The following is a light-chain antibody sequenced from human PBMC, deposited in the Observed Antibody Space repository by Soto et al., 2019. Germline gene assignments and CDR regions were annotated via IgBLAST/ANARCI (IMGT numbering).Light chain of an antibody. CDR1: QSVSSY. Sequence: EIVLTQSPATLSLSPGERATLSCRTSQSVSSYFAWYQQKPGRAPRLLIYDASNMATGIPARFIGSGSGTDFTLTISSLEPDDFAVYYCQQRSNWPITFGQGTRLEIK. V-gene: IGKV3-11*01. CDR3: QQRSNWPIT. CDR2: DAS. J-gene: IGKJ5*01.